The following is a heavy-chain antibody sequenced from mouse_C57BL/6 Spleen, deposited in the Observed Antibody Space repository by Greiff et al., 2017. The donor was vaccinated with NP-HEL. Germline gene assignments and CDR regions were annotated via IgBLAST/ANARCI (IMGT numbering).Heavy chain of an antibody. V-gene: IGHV1-9*01. Sequence: QLQQSGAELMKPGASVKLSCKATGYTFTGYWIEWVKQRPGHGLEWIGEILPGSGSTNSNEKFKGKATFTADTSSNTAYMQLSSLTTEDSAIYYCARGGQLRLRGFAYWGQGTLVTVSA. CDR2: ILPGSGST. CDR3: ARGGQLRLRGFAY. CDR1: GYTFTGYW. D-gene: IGHD3-2*02. J-gene: IGHJ3*01.